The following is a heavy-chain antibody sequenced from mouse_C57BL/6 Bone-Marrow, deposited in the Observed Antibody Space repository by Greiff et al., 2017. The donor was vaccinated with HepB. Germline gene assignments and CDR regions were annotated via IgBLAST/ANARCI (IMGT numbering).Heavy chain of an antibody. Sequence: VQLQQSGPELVKPGASVKIPCKASGYTFTDYNMDWVKQSHGKRLEWIGDINPNNGGPTYNQKFTGKAPLTVDKSSRTAYMELRSLTSDDTAVYYFATYYYWGQGTLVTVSA. V-gene: IGHV1-18*01. D-gene: IGHD1-1*01. CDR1: GYTFTDYN. CDR2: INPNNGGP. J-gene: IGHJ3*01. CDR3: ATYYY.